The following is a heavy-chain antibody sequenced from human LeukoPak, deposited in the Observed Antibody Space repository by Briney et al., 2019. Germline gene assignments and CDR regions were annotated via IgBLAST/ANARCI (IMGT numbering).Heavy chain of an antibody. CDR2: IYYSGST. V-gene: IGHV4-59*01. Sequence: PSETLSPTCTVSGVSISNYYWSWIRQPPGKGLEWIGYIYYSGSTNYNPSLKSRVTISVDTSKNQFSLKLSSVTAADTAVYYCARVGGTNYYYYGMDVWGQGTTVTVSS. CDR1: GVSISNYY. D-gene: IGHD1-26*01. J-gene: IGHJ6*02. CDR3: ARVGGTNYYYYGMDV.